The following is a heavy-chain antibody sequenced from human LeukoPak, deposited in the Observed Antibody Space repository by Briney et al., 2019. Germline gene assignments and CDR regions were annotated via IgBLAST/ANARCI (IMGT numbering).Heavy chain of an antibody. CDR3: ARVHNYYDSSGYYPWYFDY. V-gene: IGHV4-30-4*01. CDR2: IYYSGST. J-gene: IGHJ4*02. Sequence: PSQTLSLTCTVSGGSISSGDYYWSWIRQPPGMGLEWIGYIYYSGSTYYNPSLKSRVTISVDTSKNQFPLKLSSVTAADTAVYYCARVHNYYDSSGYYPWYFDYWGQGTLVTVSS. D-gene: IGHD3-22*01. CDR1: GGSISSGDYY.